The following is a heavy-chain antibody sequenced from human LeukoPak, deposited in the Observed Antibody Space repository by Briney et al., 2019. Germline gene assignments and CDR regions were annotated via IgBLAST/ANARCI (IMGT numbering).Heavy chain of an antibody. CDR2: IKQDGSEK. V-gene: IGHV3-7*01. Sequence: GGSLRLSCAASGFTFSSYWMSWVRQAPGKGLEWVANIKQDGSEKYYVDPVKGRFTISRDNAKNSLYLQMNSLRAEDTAVYYCARVLWFGELLYFDYWGQGTLVTVSS. D-gene: IGHD3-10*01. CDR3: ARVLWFGELLYFDY. CDR1: GFTFSSYW. J-gene: IGHJ4*02.